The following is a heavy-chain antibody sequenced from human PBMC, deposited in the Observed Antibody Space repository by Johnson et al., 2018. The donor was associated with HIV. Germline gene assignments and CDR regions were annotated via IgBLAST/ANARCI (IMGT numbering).Heavy chain of an antibody. J-gene: IGHJ3*02. CDR2: ISYDGSNK. CDR3: ARDVMEDFWSGSFDAFDI. D-gene: IGHD3-3*01. CDR1: GFTFSSYA. Sequence: QVQLVESGGGVVQPGRSLRLSCAASGFTFSSYAMHWVRQAPGKGLEWVAVISYDGSNKYYVDSVKGRFTISRDNAKNSLYLQMNSLRAEDTAVYYCARDVMEDFWSGSFDAFDIWGQGTMVTVSS. V-gene: IGHV3-30-3*01.